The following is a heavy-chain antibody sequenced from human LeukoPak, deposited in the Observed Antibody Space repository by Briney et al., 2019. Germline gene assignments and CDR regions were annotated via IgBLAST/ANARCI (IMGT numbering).Heavy chain of an antibody. J-gene: IGHJ4*02. CDR2: VNCSGGNT. D-gene: IGHD4-23*01. V-gene: IGHV3-23*01. Sequence: GGSLRLSCAASGFTFSSYAMSWVRQAPGKGLDWVAAVNCSGGNTYYADPVKGRFTITRDNSKNTLYLQMNSLSAEDTAVYYCAEDQFGGKPQYDFDYWGQGTLVTVS. CDR3: AEDQFGGKPQYDFDY. CDR1: GFTFSSYA.